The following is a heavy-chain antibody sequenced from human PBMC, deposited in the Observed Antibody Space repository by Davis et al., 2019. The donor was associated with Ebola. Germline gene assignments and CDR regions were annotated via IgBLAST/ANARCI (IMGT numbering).Heavy chain of an antibody. V-gene: IGHV4-59*08. CDR2: IYYSGST. CDR1: GGSISSYY. CDR3: ARGPSIRAFDI. D-gene: IGHD2-21*01. J-gene: IGHJ3*02. Sequence: SETLSLTCTVSGGSISSYYWSWIRQPPGKGLEWIGYIYYSGSTNYNPSLKSRVTISVDTSKNQFSLKLSSVTAADTAVYYCARGPSIRAFDIWGQGTMVTVSS.